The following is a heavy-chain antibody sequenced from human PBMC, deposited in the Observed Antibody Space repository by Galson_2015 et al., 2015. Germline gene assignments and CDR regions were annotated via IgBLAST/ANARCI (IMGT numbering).Heavy chain of an antibody. CDR3: ARRSGSSGYYGF. V-gene: IGHV5-51*01. Sequence: QSGAEVKKPGESLKISCKGSGNSFTNYWIGWVRQMPGKALGWMGIFNPGDSDTRYSPSFQGQVTISADKSITTAYLQWSSLKASDTAMYYCARRSGSSGYYGFWGQGTLVTVSS. CDR1: GNSFTNYW. J-gene: IGHJ4*02. CDR2: FNPGDSDT. D-gene: IGHD3-22*01.